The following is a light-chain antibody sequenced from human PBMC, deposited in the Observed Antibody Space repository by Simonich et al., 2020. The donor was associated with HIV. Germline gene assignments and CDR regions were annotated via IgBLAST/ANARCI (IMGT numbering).Light chain of an antibody. Sequence: DIQMTQSPSSLSASVGDRVTIPCRASQSISSYLNWYQQKPGTAPKLLIYAASSLQSGVPSRFSGSGSGTDFTLTISSLQPDDFATYYCQQYNSYQYTFGQGTKLEIK. V-gene: IGKV1-39*01. CDR2: AAS. CDR1: QSISSY. CDR3: QQYNSYQYT. J-gene: IGKJ2*01.